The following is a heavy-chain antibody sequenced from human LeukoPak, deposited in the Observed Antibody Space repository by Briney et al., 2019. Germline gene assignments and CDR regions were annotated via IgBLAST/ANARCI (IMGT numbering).Heavy chain of an antibody. V-gene: IGHV4-61*01. CDR3: ARDRVRGNSNPFFDY. CDR1: GGSVSSGTYY. CDR2: IYYSGST. J-gene: IGHJ4*02. D-gene: IGHD4-11*01. Sequence: PSQTLSLTCTVSGGSVSSGTYYWSWIRQPPGKGLEWIGYIYYSGSTNYNPSLKSRVTISVDTSKNQFSLKLSSVTAADTAVYYCARDRVRGNSNPFFDYWGQGTLVTVSS.